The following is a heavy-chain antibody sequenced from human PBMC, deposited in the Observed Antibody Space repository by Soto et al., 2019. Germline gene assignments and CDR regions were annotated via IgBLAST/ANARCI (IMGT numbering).Heavy chain of an antibody. V-gene: IGHV1-18*01. CDR2: ISTYNGNT. Sequence: QVQLVQSGAEVKKPGASVKVSCKASNHTFSSYGISWVRQAPGQGLEWMGWISTYNGNTNYAQKFQGRVTMTTDTSTSTAYMELRSLRSDDTAVYYCARGSGELSLFGWFDPWGQGTLVTVSS. D-gene: IGHD3-16*02. CDR1: NHTFSSYG. J-gene: IGHJ5*02. CDR3: ARGSGELSLFGWFDP.